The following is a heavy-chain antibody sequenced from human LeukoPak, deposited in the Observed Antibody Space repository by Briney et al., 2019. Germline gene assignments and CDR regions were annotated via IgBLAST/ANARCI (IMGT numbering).Heavy chain of an antibody. CDR2: IYYSGST. Sequence: PSETLSLTCTVSGGSISSSSYYWGWIRQPPGKGLEWIGSIYYSGSTYYNPSLKSRVTISVDTSKNQVSLKLTSVTAADSAMYYCARVPRDYYDRGGYYYPPTAYWYFDLWGRGTLVTVSS. V-gene: IGHV4-39*07. D-gene: IGHD3-22*01. CDR1: GGSISSSSYY. CDR3: ARVPRDYYDRGGYYYPPTAYWYFDL. J-gene: IGHJ2*01.